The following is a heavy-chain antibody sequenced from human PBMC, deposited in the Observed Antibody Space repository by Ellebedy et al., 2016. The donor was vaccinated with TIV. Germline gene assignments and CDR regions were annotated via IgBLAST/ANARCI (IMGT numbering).Heavy chain of an antibody. V-gene: IGHV4-4*07. Sequence: MPSETLSLTCTVSGGSISSYYWSWIRQPAGKGLEWIGRIYTSGSTNYNPSLKSRVTMSIDTSKNQFSLKMSSVTAADTAVYYCAASESADSDYWGPGTLVTVSS. D-gene: IGHD2-2*01. CDR1: GGSISSYY. CDR2: IYTSGST. CDR3: AASESADSDY. J-gene: IGHJ4*02.